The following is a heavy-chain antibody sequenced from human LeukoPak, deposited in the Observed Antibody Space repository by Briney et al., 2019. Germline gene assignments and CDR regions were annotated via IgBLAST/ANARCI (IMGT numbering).Heavy chain of an antibody. CDR1: GGSISSRSYY. V-gene: IGHV4-39*01. J-gene: IGHJ1*01. D-gene: IGHD1-26*01. CDR3: ARHGRGSWTAAEFFHH. CDR2: ICYSGST. Sequence: PSETLSLTCTVSGGSISSRSYYWGWIRQPPGKGLEWIGSICYSGSTYYNPSLKSRVTISVDTSKNQLSLKLSSVTAADTAVYYCARHGRGSWTAAEFFHHWGQGTLVAVSS.